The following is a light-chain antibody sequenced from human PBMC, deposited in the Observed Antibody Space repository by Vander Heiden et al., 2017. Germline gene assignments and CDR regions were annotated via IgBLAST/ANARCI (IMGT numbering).Light chain of an antibody. CDR2: AAS. J-gene: IGKJ1*01. V-gene: IGKV1-27*01. Sequence: DIQMTQSPSSLSASVGDRVTITCRASQGISNYLAWYQQKPGKVPKLLIYAASTVQSGVPSRFSGSGSGTDFTLTISSLQPEDVATYYCQKYNSGTFGQGTKVEIK. CDR3: QKYNSGT. CDR1: QGISNY.